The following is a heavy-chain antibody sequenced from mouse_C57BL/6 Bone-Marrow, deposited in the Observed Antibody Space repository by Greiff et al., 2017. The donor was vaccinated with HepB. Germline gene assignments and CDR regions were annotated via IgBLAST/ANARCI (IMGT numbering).Heavy chain of an antibody. D-gene: IGHD1-1*01. Sequence: EVQVVESEGGLVQPGSSMKLSCTASGFTFSDYYMAWVRQVPEKGLEWVANINYDGSSTYYLDSLKSRFIISRDNAKNILYLQMSSLKSEDTATYYCAREGSSYAMDYWGQGTSVTVSS. V-gene: IGHV5-16*01. CDR3: AREGSSYAMDY. J-gene: IGHJ4*01. CDR1: GFTFSDYY. CDR2: INYDGSST.